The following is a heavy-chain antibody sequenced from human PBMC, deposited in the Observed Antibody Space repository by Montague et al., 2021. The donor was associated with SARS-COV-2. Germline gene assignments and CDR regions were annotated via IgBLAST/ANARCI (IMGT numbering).Heavy chain of an antibody. D-gene: IGHD3-3*01. V-gene: IGHV4-39*01. J-gene: IGHJ5*02. CDR2: IYNSGST. CDR3: AGLGSQRSTTFGVGTYNWFDP. CDR1: GGSISSSSYY. Sequence: SETLSLTCTVSGGSISSSSYYWGWIRQPPGKGLEWIGSIYNSGSTYYNPSLKSRVTISVDTSRSQFSLKLSSVTAADTAVDYCAGLGSQRSTTFGVGTYNWFDPWGQGTLVTVSS.